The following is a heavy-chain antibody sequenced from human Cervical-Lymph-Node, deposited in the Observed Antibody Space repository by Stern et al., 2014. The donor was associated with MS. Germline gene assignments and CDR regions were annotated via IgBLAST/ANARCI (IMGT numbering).Heavy chain of an antibody. Sequence: MQLVESGGAVVQPGRSLRLSCKASGFTFSSYGMHWVRQAPGKGLEWVAVISYDGNHKYYAASVKGRFTISRDNSKNTLHLQMNSVTPDDTAIYYCARDYEDTSMLFDHWGQGTLVTVSS. CDR3: ARDYEDTSMLFDH. CDR2: ISYDGNHK. CDR1: GFTFSSYG. J-gene: IGHJ4*02. D-gene: IGHD2-8*01. V-gene: IGHV3-30*03.